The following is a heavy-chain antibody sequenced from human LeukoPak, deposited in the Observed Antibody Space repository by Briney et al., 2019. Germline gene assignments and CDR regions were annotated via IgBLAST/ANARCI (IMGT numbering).Heavy chain of an antibody. J-gene: IGHJ4*02. CDR1: GFSLSTSGVG. V-gene: IGHV2-5*02. CDR2: IYWDDDK. D-gene: IGHD6-13*01. CDR3: AHRLTGYNSNWYHGYFDY. Sequence: SGPTLVNPTQTLTLTCTFSGFSLSTSGVGVGWIRQPPGKALEWLTLIYWDDDKRYNPSLKSRLTVTKDDSKSQVVLTLTNMDPVDTATYYCAHRLTGYNSNWYHGYFDYWGQGTLVTVSS.